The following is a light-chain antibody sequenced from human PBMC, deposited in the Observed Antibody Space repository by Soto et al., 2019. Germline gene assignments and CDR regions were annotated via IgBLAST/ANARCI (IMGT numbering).Light chain of an antibody. CDR1: QSVSSY. V-gene: IGKV3-15*01. CDR3: QQYNTWPPKYT. Sequence: EIVMTQSPATLSVSPGGSATLPCRASQSVSSYLAWYQQRPGQPPRPLIYRASTRATGIPARFSGSGSGTEFSLTISSLQSEDFAVYYCQQYNTWPPKYTFGQGTKLEIK. CDR2: RAS. J-gene: IGKJ2*01.